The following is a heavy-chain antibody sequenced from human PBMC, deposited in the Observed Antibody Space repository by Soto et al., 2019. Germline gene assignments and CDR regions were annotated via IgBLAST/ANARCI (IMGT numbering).Heavy chain of an antibody. D-gene: IGHD6-13*01. CDR2: IYYSGNT. J-gene: IGHJ4*02. Sequence: PSETLSLTCTVSGGSMSGSNFYWGWIRQPPGKDLEWIGSIYYSGNTYHNPSLTSRLTISVDTPKNQFSLKLTSVTAADTAVYYCVRTIKDTSSWPIPFEYWGQGILVTVSS. CDR1: GGSMSGSNFY. CDR3: VRTIKDTSSWPIPFEY. V-gene: IGHV4-39*01.